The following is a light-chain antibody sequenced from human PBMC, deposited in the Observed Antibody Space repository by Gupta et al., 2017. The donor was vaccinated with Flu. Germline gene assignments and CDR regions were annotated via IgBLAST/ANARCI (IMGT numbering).Light chain of an antibody. CDR3: QQLRTFPRT. J-gene: IGKJ1*01. CDR1: QGLHSY. V-gene: IGKV1-9*01. CDR2: AAS. Sequence: DVQLTQSPSFLSASVGDRVTITSRASQGLHSYFASYQQKPGRAPNLLIYAASTLQSGVPSRLSGGESGTEFTLTISGLQPEDFPTYYCQQLRTFPRTFGQGTRV.